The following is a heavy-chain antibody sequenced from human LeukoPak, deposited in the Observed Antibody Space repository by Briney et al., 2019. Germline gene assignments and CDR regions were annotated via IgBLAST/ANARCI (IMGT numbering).Heavy chain of an antibody. CDR2: ISSSSSYI. D-gene: IGHD2-2*01. Sequence: PGGSLRLSCAASGFTFSSYSMNWVRQAPGKGLEWVSSISSSSSYIYYADSVKGRFTISRDNAKNSLYLQMNSLRAEDTAVYYCAKDNLYSSNSYFDYWGQGTLVTVSS. CDR3: AKDNLYSSNSYFDY. J-gene: IGHJ4*02. CDR1: GFTFSSYS. V-gene: IGHV3-21*04.